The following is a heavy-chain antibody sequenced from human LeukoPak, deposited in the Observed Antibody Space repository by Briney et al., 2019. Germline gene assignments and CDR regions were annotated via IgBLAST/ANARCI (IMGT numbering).Heavy chain of an antibody. Sequence: GGSLRLSCAASGFTFSSYAMSWVRQAPGKGLQWVSAISGGGGTTHYADSVNARFTISRDNAKNSLYLQMNSLRAEDTAVYYCARATNWGYAFDIWGQGTVVTVSS. V-gene: IGHV3-23*01. J-gene: IGHJ3*02. CDR2: ISGGGGTT. CDR1: GFTFSSYA. CDR3: ARATNWGYAFDI. D-gene: IGHD7-27*01.